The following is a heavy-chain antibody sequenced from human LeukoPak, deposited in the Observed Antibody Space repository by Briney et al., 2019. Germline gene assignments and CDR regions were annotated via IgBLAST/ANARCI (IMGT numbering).Heavy chain of an antibody. D-gene: IGHD5-12*01. CDR3: AKTSGYDLRAESKFDY. CDR2: INSASSSI. Sequence: GGSLRLSCAASGFTFSNYNMNWVRQAPGKGLEWVSFINSASSSIYYADSVKGRFTISRDNAKNSLYLQMNSLRAEDMALYYCAKTSGYDLRAESKFDYWGQGTLVTVSS. CDR1: GFTFSNYN. V-gene: IGHV3-48*01. J-gene: IGHJ4*02.